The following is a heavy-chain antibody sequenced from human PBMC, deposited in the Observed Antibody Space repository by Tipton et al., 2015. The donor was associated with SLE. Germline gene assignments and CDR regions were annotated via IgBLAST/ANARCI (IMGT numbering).Heavy chain of an antibody. CDR1: GFTFSSYG. D-gene: IGHD4-17*01. Sequence: SLRLSCAASGFTFSSYGMHWVRQAPGKGLEWVAVISYDGSNKYYADSVKGRFTISRDNSKNTLYLQMNSLRAEDTAVYYCARDSSLGYGDYWFDPWGQGTLVTVSS. CDR3: ARDSSLGYGDYWFDP. V-gene: IGHV3-30*03. CDR2: ISYDGSNK. J-gene: IGHJ5*02.